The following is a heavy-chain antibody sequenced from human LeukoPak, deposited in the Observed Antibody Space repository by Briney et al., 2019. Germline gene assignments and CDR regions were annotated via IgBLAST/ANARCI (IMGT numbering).Heavy chain of an antibody. CDR2: ISADNGNT. J-gene: IGHJ4*02. CDR3: ARGEIVSHFDY. Sequence: GASVTVSCKASGYTFTSYAISWVRQAPGQGLEWMGWISADNGNTDYAQRFQGRVTMTTDTSTSTDYMELRSLRSDDTAVYCCARGEIVSHFDYWGQGTLVTVSS. CDR1: GYTFTSYA. D-gene: IGHD3-22*01. V-gene: IGHV1-18*01.